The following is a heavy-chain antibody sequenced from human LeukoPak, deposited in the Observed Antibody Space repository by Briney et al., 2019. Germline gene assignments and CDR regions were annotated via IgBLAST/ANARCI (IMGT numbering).Heavy chain of an antibody. V-gene: IGHV4-34*01. CDR2: INHSGST. Sequence: PGGSLRLSCAASGFTVSSNYMSWIRQPPGKGLEWIGEINHSGSTNYNPSLKSRVTISVDTSKNQFSLKLSSVTAADTAVYYCARMVRWFGESHYYYYYMDVWGKGTTVTISS. CDR3: ARMVRWFGESHYYYYYMDV. D-gene: IGHD3-10*01. CDR1: GFTVSSNY. J-gene: IGHJ6*03.